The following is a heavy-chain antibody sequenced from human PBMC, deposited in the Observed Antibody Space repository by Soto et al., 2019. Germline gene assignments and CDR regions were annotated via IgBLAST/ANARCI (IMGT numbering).Heavy chain of an antibody. D-gene: IGHD2-8*01. CDR2: IGGGGGTK. V-gene: IGHV3-23*01. J-gene: IGHJ6*03. CDR1: GFTFGNHA. Sequence: EVQLLESGGGLVQPGESLRLSCAASGFTFGNHAMTWVRQAPGKGLEWVSTIGGGGGTKYYADSVKGRFTISRDNSKSTLYLQMNSLRAEDTAVYYCAKDGHIRVYYYYMDVWGKGTTVTVPS. CDR3: AKDGHIRVYYYYMDV.